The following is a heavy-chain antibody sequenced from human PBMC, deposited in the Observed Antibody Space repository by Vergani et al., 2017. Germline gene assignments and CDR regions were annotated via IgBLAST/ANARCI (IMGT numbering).Heavy chain of an antibody. CDR3: AKAYSSGWYYFDY. J-gene: IGHJ4*02. CDR1: GFTFSSYR. CDR2: ITGSGGST. V-gene: IGHV3-23*04. D-gene: IGHD6-19*01. Sequence: EVQLVESGGGLVKPGGSLRLSCAASGFTFSSYRMSWVRQAPGKGLEWVSAITGSGGSTYYADSVKGRFTISRDNSKNTLYLQMNSLRAEDTAVYYCAKAYSSGWYYFDYWGQGTLVTVSS.